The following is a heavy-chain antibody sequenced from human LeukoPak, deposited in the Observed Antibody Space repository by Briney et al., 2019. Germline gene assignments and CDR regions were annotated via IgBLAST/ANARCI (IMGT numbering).Heavy chain of an antibody. CDR3: ARGGIAVARYI. J-gene: IGHJ4*02. D-gene: IGHD6-19*01. CDR2: INWNGGGT. Sequence: GGSLKLSCAATGFSFKDYGMHWVRQPPGKGLEWVSAINWNGGGTDYADSVKGRFTISRDNAKNSLYLQMNSLRAEDTAVYYCARGGIAVARYIWGQGTLVTVSS. V-gene: IGHV3-20*04. CDR1: GFSFKDYG.